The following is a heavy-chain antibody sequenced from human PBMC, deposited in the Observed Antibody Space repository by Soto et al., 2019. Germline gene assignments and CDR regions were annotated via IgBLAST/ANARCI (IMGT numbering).Heavy chain of an antibody. CDR1: GFSLNSHGVG. Sequence: QITLKESGPTLVKPTQSLMLTCTLAGFSLNSHGVGVGCICQSPGQALQWLAVVYWDDVKHYRPSLERRFTFTKESSETEVVLTVTSLDPVDTGTYYCAHKGSGDFPLGYRGQGILVTVSP. V-gene: IGHV2-5*02. CDR3: AHKGSGDFPLGY. D-gene: IGHD4-17*01. CDR2: VYWDDVK. J-gene: IGHJ4*02.